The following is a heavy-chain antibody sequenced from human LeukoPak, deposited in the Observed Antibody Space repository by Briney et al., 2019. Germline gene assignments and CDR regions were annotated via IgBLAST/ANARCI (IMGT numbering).Heavy chain of an antibody. J-gene: IGHJ3*02. CDR3: ARDPITMVRGIPIDDAFDI. V-gene: IGHV3-66*01. CDR1: GFTVSSNY. D-gene: IGHD3-10*01. CDR2: IYSGGST. Sequence: PGGSLRLSCAASGFTVSSNYMSWVRQAPGKGLEWVSVIYSGGSTYYADSVKGRFTISRDNSKNTLYLQMNSLRAEDTAVYYCARDPITMVRGIPIDDAFDIWGQGTMVTVSS.